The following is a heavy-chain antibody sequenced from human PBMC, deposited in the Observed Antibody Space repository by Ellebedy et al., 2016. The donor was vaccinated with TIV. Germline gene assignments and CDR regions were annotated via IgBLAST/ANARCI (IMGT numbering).Heavy chain of an antibody. J-gene: IGHJ5*02. D-gene: IGHD3-10*01. V-gene: IGHV2-5*01. Sequence: SGPTLVKPTQTLTLACTFSGFSLSTSGVGVGWIRQPPGKALEWLALIYWNDDKRYSPSLKSRLTITKDISKNQVVLTMTNMDPVDTATYYCARSPYGSPSDWFDPWGQGTLVTVSS. CDR2: IYWNDDK. CDR1: GFSLSTSGVG. CDR3: ARSPYGSPSDWFDP.